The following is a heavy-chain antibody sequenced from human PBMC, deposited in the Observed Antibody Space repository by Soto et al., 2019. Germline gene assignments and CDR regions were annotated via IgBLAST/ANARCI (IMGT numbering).Heavy chain of an antibody. CDR3: ARESRYCSSTSCPPRIDY. D-gene: IGHD2-2*01. CDR2: IYYSGST. V-gene: IGHV4-31*03. Sequence: QVQLQESGPGLVKPSQTLSLTCTVSGGSISSGGYYCSWIRQHPGKGLEWIGYIYYSGSTYYNPSLKSRVTISVDTSNNQFSLKLSSVTAAYTAVYYCARESRYCSSTSCPPRIDYWGQGTLVTVSS. CDR1: GGSISSGGYY. J-gene: IGHJ4*02.